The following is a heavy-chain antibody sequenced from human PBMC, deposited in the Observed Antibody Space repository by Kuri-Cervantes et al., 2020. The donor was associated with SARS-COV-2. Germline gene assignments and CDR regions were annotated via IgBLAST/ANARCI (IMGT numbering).Heavy chain of an antibody. D-gene: IGHD3-3*01. J-gene: IGHJ4*02. CDR1: GYPISSGYN. V-gene: IGHV4-38-2*01. Sequence: SQTLSLTCGVSGYPISSGYNWGWIRQPPGKGLGWIGSIYHTGTTSYKSSLKSRVTISADTSKNQFSLNLKSVTAADTAVYFCVGIWSNYRFDYWGQGTLVTVSS. CDR3: VGIWSNYRFDY. CDR2: IYHTGTT.